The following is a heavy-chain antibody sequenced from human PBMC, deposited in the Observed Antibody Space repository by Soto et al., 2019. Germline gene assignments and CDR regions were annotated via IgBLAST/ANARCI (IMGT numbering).Heavy chain of an antibody. Sequence: GGSLRLSCAASGFTFSSYSMNWVRQAPGKGLEWVSYISSSSSTIYYADSVKGRFTISRDNAKNSLYLQMNSLRDEDTAVYYCAREPPYSSSWYHQYYGMDVWGQGTTVTVSS. J-gene: IGHJ6*02. CDR3: AREPPYSSSWYHQYYGMDV. V-gene: IGHV3-48*02. CDR1: GFTFSSYS. CDR2: ISSSSSTI. D-gene: IGHD6-13*01.